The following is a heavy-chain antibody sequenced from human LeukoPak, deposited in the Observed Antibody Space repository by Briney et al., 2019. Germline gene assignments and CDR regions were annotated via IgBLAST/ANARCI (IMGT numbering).Heavy chain of an antibody. D-gene: IGHD3-3*01. V-gene: IGHV1-46*01. CDR3: ATRKNYDFWSGYYSFDY. CDR1: GYTFTSYY. CDR2: ISPSGGST. J-gene: IGHJ4*02. Sequence: ASVKVSCKASGYTFTSYYMHWVRQAPGQGLEWMGIISPSGGSTSYAQKFQGRVTMTRDTSTSTVYMELSSLRSEDTAVYYCATRKNYDFWSGYYSFDYWGQGTLVTVSS.